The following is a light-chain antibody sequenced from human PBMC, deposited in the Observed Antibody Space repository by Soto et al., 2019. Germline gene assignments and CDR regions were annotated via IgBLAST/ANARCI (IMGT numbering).Light chain of an antibody. CDR1: SSDVGGFNF. Sequence: QSVLTQPASVSGSPGQSVTLSCTGTSSDVGGFNFVSWYQQHPGKAPRLMIYEVSKRSSGVSNRFSGSKSGNMASLTISGLQAEDEADYYCCSYAGSSIWVFGGGTQLTVL. J-gene: IGLJ3*02. V-gene: IGLV2-23*02. CDR3: CSYAGSSIWV. CDR2: EVS.